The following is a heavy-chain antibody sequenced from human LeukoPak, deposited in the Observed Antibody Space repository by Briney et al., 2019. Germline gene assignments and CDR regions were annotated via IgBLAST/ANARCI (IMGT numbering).Heavy chain of an antibody. Sequence: ASVKVSCKTSGYNFDSYGISWVRQAPGQGLEWLGWISVYNGKTNYTQNFQGRVTLTTDTSTSTVYLELKSLTPDDTAVYYCARVRNYFDAWGQGTLSPSLQ. CDR1: GYNFDSYG. V-gene: IGHV1-18*01. CDR3: ARVRNYFDA. J-gene: IGHJ4*02. CDR2: ISVYNGKT.